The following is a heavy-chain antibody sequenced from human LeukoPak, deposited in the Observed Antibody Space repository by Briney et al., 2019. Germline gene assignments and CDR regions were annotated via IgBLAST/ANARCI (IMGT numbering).Heavy chain of an antibody. J-gene: IGHJ5*02. CDR2: ITPTTGGA. Sequence: GASVKVSCKASGYTFTRYYFHWVRQAPGQGLDWMGIITPTTGGANYAQKFQGRVAMTRDTSTSTVYMELSSLTSGDTAVYYCATSDSPTGNWSDPWGQGTRVSVSS. CDR1: GYTFTRYY. CDR3: ATSDSPTGNWSDP. V-gene: IGHV1-46*01. D-gene: IGHD3-22*01.